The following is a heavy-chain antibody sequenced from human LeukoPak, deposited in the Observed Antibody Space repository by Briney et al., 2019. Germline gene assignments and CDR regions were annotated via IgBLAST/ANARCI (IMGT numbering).Heavy chain of an antibody. D-gene: IGHD3-16*01. Sequence: PGGSLRLSCAASGLTVSSNYMSWVRLAQGKGLEWVSLIYTGGSAYYADSVKGRFTISRHNSKNTLYLQMNSLRAEDTAVYYCARDYVWGTYSWGQGTLVTVSS. CDR2: IYTGGSA. CDR1: GLTVSSNY. J-gene: IGHJ5*02. V-gene: IGHV3-53*04. CDR3: ARDYVWGTYS.